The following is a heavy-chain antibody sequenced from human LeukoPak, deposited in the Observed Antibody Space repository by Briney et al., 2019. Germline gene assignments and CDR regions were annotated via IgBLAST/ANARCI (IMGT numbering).Heavy chain of an antibody. D-gene: IGHD3-10*02. CDR3: AELGITMIGGV. Sequence: PGRTLRLSCAASGVTFSSDSMNWVRQAPPKGLEWVSSSSSSSSYIYYADSVKGRFTISRDNAKTSLYLQMNSLSAEHTAVYYCAELGITMIGGVWGKGPTVTISS. CDR2: SSSSSSYI. J-gene: IGHJ6*04. CDR1: GVTFSSDS. V-gene: IGHV3-21*04.